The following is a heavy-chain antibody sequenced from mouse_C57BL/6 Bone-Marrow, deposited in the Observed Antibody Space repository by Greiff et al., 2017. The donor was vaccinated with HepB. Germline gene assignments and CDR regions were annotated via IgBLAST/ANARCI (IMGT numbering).Heavy chain of an antibody. Sequence: EVKLMDSGGDLVKPGGSLKLSCAASGFTFSSYGMSWVRQTPDKRLEWVATISSGGSYTYYPDSVKGRFTISRDNAKNTLYLQMSSLKSEDTAMYYCARDYYSNPWFAYWGQGTLVTVSA. D-gene: IGHD2-5*01. J-gene: IGHJ3*01. V-gene: IGHV5-6*01. CDR1: GFTFSSYG. CDR3: ARDYYSNPWFAY. CDR2: ISSGGSYT.